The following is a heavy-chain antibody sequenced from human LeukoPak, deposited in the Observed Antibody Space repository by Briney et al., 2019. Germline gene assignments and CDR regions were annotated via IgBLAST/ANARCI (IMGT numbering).Heavy chain of an antibody. J-gene: IGHJ3*02. Sequence: GGSLRLSCAASGFTFSSYSMNWVRQAPGKGLQWVASINSRSSFIWYADSLKDRFTISRDNAKNSLYLQMNSLRAEDTAVYYCARLGGGHSSSWYDAFDIWGQGTMVTVSS. V-gene: IGHV3-21*01. CDR1: GFTFSSYS. CDR2: INSRSSFI. CDR3: ARLGGGHSSSWYDAFDI. D-gene: IGHD6-13*01.